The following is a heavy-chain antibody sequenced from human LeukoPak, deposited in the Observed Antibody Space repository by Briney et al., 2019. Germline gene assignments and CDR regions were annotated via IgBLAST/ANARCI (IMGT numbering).Heavy chain of an antibody. J-gene: IGHJ4*02. V-gene: IGHV4-4*02. CDR2: IYHRGHT. D-gene: IGHD3-10*01. CDR1: GCSLSSTNW. Sequence: KPSGTLSLTCGVSGCSLSSTNWWTWVRQPPGKGLEWIGEIYHRGHTNYNPSLKSRVTISLDKPKNQFSLNLSSVTAADTAVYYCARLPVKSSLYRSGDWGQGTLVTVSS. CDR3: ARLPVKSSLYRSGD.